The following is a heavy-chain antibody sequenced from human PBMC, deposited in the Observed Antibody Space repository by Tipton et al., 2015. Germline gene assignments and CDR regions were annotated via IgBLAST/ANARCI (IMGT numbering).Heavy chain of an antibody. Sequence: QLVQSGAEVKKPGASVRDSCKASGYTFITYNMHWVRQAPGQGLEWMGFINPRGGTITNTQSFQGRVTLTRDTSTSTVYMELTSLRSEDTAMYYCVRGGAVSGQRTPFDYWGQGTLVTVSS. V-gene: IGHV1-46*03. CDR1: GYTFITYN. D-gene: IGHD1-26*01. CDR3: VRGGAVSGQRTPFDY. J-gene: IGHJ4*02. CDR2: INPRGGTI.